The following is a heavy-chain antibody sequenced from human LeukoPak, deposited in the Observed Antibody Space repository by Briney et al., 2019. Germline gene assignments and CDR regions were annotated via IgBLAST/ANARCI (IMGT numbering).Heavy chain of an antibody. D-gene: IGHD3-22*01. J-gene: IGHJ3*02. V-gene: IGHV4-34*01. CDR2: INHSGST. CDR3: ARGRTYYYDSSGYYAYAFDI. CDR1: GGSFSGYY. Sequence: SETLSLTCAVYGGSFSGYYWSWIRQPPGKGLEWIGEINHSGSTNYNPSLKSRVTISVDTSKNQFSLKLSSVTAADTAVYYCARGRTYYYDSSGYYAYAFDIWGQGTMVTVSS.